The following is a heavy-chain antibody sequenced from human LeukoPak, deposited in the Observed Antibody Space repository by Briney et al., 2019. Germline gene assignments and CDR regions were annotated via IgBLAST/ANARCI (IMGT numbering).Heavy chain of an antibody. V-gene: IGHV4-39*01. D-gene: IGHD3-10*01. J-gene: IGHJ4*02. CDR3: ARLVMVREGVFDYFDY. Sequence: SETLSLTCTVSSGSITSSSYCWGWIRQPPGKGLEWIGSINYSGSTYYNPSLKSRVTISVDTSKNQFSLKLSSVTAADTAVYYCARLVMVREGVFDYFDYWGQGTLVTVSS. CDR2: INYSGST. CDR1: SGSITSSSYC.